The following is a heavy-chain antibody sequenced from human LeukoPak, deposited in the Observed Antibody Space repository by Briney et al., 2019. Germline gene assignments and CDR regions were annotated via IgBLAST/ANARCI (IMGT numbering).Heavy chain of an antibody. Sequence: GGSLRLSCAASGFTFSSYGMHWVRQAPGKGLEWVAVISYDGSNKYYADSVKGRFTISRDNSKNTLYLQMNSLRAEDTAVYYCARRAWNYVLSGFDMWGQGTMVTVSS. CDR1: GFTFSSYG. J-gene: IGHJ3*02. CDR3: ARRAWNYVLSGFDM. D-gene: IGHD1-7*01. CDR2: ISYDGSNK. V-gene: IGHV3-30*03.